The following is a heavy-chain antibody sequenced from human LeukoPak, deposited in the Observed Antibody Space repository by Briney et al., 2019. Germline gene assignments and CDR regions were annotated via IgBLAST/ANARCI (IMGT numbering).Heavy chain of an antibody. CDR2: IWFDGSKK. V-gene: IGHV3-33*06. Sequence: GGSLRLSCAAPGFTFSSYAMHWFLQPPGKGLEWVAVIWFDGSKKYYADSVKRRFTISRDNSKKTLYLQMNSLRAEDTAVYYCAKEGRMIVVGNYYYMDVWGKGTTVAVSS. D-gene: IGHD3-22*01. CDR1: GFTFSSYA. J-gene: IGHJ6*03. CDR3: AKEGRMIVVGNYYYMDV.